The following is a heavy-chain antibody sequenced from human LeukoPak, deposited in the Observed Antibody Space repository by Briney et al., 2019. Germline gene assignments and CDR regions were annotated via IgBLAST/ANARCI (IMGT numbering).Heavy chain of an antibody. Sequence: SVKVSCRASGGTFSSYAISWVRQAPGQGLEWVGGIIPIFGTANYAQKFQGRVTITADESTSTAYMELSSLRSEDTAIYYCARIGHDLYQTFDSWGHGTLITVSS. D-gene: IGHD1-1*01. CDR1: GGTFSSYA. CDR2: IIPIFGTA. CDR3: ARIGHDLYQTFDS. J-gene: IGHJ5*01. V-gene: IGHV1-69*13.